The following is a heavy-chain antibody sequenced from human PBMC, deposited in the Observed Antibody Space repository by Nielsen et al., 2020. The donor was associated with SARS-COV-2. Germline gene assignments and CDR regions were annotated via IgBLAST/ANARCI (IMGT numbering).Heavy chain of an antibody. D-gene: IGHD6-19*01. CDR1: GFTFDDYA. CDR2: ISWNSGSI. Sequence: SCAASGFTFDDYAMHWVRQAPGKGLEWVSGISWNSGSIGYADSVKGRFTISRDNSKNTLYLQMNSLTAEDTAVYFCAKGRNRILVTGTLFDYWGQGTLVTVSS. J-gene: IGHJ4*02. V-gene: IGHV3-9*01. CDR3: AKGRNRILVTGTLFDY.